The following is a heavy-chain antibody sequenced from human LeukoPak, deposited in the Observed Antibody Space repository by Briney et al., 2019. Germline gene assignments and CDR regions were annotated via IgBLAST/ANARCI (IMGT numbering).Heavy chain of an antibody. D-gene: IGHD4-17*01. CDR1: GGSISSRNW. J-gene: IGHJ4*02. CDR2: IYQSGST. V-gene: IGHV4-4*02. CDR3: ARASHDYGDYSHFDY. Sequence: SGTLSLTCAVSGGSISSRNWWSWVRQPPGKGLEWIGEIYQSGSTNYNPSLKTRVTISVDKSKNQFSLKLSSVTAADTAVYYCARASHDYGDYSHFDYWGQGTLVTVSS.